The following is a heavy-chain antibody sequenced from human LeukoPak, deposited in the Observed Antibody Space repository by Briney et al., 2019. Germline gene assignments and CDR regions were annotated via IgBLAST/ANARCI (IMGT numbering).Heavy chain of an antibody. V-gene: IGHV3-7*01. CDR2: IKQDGSEN. Sequence: GGSLSLSCAAPGITFSSYWMSWVRQAPGKGLEWVANIKQDGSENYYVDSVKGRFTISRDNAKNSLYLQMNSLRAEDTAVYYCARDQGGNYYDSSGYYYRGHYFDYWGQGTLVTVSS. CDR1: GITFSSYW. CDR3: ARDQGGNYYDSSGYYYRGHYFDY. D-gene: IGHD3-22*01. J-gene: IGHJ4*02.